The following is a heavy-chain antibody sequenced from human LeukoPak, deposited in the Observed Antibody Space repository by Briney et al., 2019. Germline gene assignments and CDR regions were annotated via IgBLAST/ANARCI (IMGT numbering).Heavy chain of an antibody. Sequence: GGSLRLSCAASGFTFSSYAMSWVRQAPGKGLEWVSAISGSGGSTYYADSVKGRFTISRDNSKNPLYLQMNSLRAEDTAVYYCAKAMTYDYSNYYYYYYMDVWGKGTTVTVSS. D-gene: IGHD4-11*01. CDR1: GFTFSSYA. V-gene: IGHV3-23*01. CDR3: AKAMTYDYSNYYYYYYMDV. J-gene: IGHJ6*03. CDR2: ISGSGGST.